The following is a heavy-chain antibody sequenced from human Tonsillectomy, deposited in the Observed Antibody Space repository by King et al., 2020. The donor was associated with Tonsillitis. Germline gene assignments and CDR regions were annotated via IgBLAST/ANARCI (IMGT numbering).Heavy chain of an antibody. CDR2: IRSKAYGGTI. J-gene: IGHJ4*02. CDR3: TRVWFGELYSPFDY. V-gene: IGHV3-49*03. CDR1: GFTFGDYA. D-gene: IGHD3-10*01. Sequence: QLEQSGGGLVQPGRSLRLSCTASGFTFGDYAMSWFRQAPGKGLEWVGFIRSKAYGGTIEYAASVKGRFTISRDDSKSIAYLQMNSLKTEDTAVYYCTRVWFGELYSPFDYWGQGTLVTVSS.